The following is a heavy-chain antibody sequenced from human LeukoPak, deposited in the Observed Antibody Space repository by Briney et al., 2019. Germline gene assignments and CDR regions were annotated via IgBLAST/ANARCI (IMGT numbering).Heavy chain of an antibody. CDR1: GYSIRSGYH. V-gene: IGHV4-38-2*01. D-gene: IGHD3-22*01. J-gene: IGHJ3*02. CDR2: IYQSGST. Sequence: SETLSLTCSVSGYSIRSGYHWAWIRQSPGKGLEWLGSIYQSGSTYDNPSLKSRVTMSVDTSRNQFSLNMRHVTAADTAVYYCAKSNGYGLIDIWGQGTMVTVSS. CDR3: AKSNGYGLIDI.